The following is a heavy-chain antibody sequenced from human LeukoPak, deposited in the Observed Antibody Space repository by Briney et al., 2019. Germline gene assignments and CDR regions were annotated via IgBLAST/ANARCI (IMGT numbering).Heavy chain of an antibody. CDR3: TREGYSSGWYAY. J-gene: IGHJ4*02. CDR2: IYYSGST. V-gene: IGHV4-59*01. CDR1: GGSISSYY. D-gene: IGHD6-19*01. Sequence: SETLSLTCTVSGGSISSYYWSWIRQPPGKGLEWIGYIYYSGSTNYNPSLKSRVTISVDTSKTQFSLKLSSVTAADTAVYYCTREGYSSGWYAYWGRGTLVTVSS.